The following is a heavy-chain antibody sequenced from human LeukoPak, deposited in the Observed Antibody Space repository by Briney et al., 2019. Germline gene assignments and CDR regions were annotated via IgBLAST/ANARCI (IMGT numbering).Heavy chain of an antibody. Sequence: GGSLRPSCAASGFTFSSSWMSWVGQAPGKGLGWVANIKQDGSEKNYVDSVKGRFTISRDNAKNSLYLQMNSLRAEDTAVYYCARGQTTVTNWGEGTLVTVSS. V-gene: IGHV3-7*03. CDR2: IKQDGSEK. J-gene: IGHJ4*02. CDR3: ARGQTTVTN. D-gene: IGHD4-17*01. CDR1: GFTFSSSW.